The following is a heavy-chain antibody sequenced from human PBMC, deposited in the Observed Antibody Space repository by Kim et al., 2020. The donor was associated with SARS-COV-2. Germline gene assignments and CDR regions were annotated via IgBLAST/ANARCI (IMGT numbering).Heavy chain of an antibody. V-gene: IGHV4-39*01. CDR1: GGSISSSSYY. CDR2: IYYSGST. D-gene: IGHD3-22*01. Sequence: SETLSLTCTVSGGSISSSSYYWGWIRQPPGKGLEWIGSIYYSGSTYYNPSLKSRVTISVDTSKNQFSLKLSSVTAADTAVYYCARRQGDSSGSHYFDYWG. J-gene: IGHJ4*01. CDR3: ARRQGDSSGSHYFDY.